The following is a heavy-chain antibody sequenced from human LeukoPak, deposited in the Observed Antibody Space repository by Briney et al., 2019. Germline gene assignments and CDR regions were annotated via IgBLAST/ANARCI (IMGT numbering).Heavy chain of an antibody. D-gene: IGHD6-19*01. J-gene: IGHJ4*02. CDR3: AREPPSSGLYFDY. Sequence: ASVKVSCKASGYTFTNYYIHWVRQAPGQGLEGRGIINPSGGSTSYAQKFQGRVTMTRDTSTSTVYMELSSLRSEDTAVYYCAREPPSSGLYFDYWGQGTLVTVSS. CDR1: GYTFTNYY. CDR2: INPSGGST. V-gene: IGHV1-46*01.